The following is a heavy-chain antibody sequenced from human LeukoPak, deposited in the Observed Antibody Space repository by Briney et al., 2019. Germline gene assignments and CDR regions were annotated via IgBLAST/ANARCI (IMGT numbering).Heavy chain of an antibody. D-gene: IGHD1-1*01. V-gene: IGHV4-34*01. Sequence: SETLSLTCAVYGGSFNTYYWSWLRQSPEKGLEWLAEINHRGDTNYNPCVKSRVTISVDTSKNQFSLKVNSLTAADTAVYYCARGPTISETGYFDYWGQGTLVTVSA. CDR1: GGSFNTYY. CDR2: INHRGDT. CDR3: ARGPTISETGYFDY. J-gene: IGHJ4*03.